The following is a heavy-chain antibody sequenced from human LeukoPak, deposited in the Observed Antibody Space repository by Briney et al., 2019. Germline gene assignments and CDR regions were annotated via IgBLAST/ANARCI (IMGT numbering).Heavy chain of an antibody. J-gene: IGHJ6*02. CDR2: ISWNSGSI. Sequence: PGGSLRLSCAASGFTFENYAMHWVRQAPGRGLEWVSGISWNSGSIGYADSVKGRFTISRDNAKNSLYLQMSSLRAEDTALYYCAKLGGIYSKYFCYDMDVWGQGTTVTVSS. CDR1: GFTFENYA. CDR3: AKLGGIYSKYFCYDMDV. V-gene: IGHV3-9*01. D-gene: IGHD1-26*01.